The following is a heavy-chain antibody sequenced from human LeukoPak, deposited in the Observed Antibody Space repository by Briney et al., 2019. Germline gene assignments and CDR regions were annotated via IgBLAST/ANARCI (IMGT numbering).Heavy chain of an antibody. Sequence: SETLSLTCTISGGSISSGSYYWSWIRQPAGKGLEWIGRIYTSGSTNYNPSLKSRVTISVDTSKNQFSLKLSSVTAADTAVYYCARDSYYYDSSGYNYYYYYMDVWGKGTTVTISS. V-gene: IGHV4-61*02. J-gene: IGHJ6*03. CDR1: GGSISSGSYY. D-gene: IGHD3-22*01. CDR3: ARDSYYYDSSGYNYYYYYMDV. CDR2: IYTSGST.